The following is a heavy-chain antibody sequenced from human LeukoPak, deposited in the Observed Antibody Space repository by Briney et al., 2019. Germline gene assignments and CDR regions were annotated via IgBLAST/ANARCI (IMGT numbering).Heavy chain of an antibody. J-gene: IGHJ4*02. Sequence: GGSLRLSCAASGFTFSSYSMNWVRQAPGKGLEWVSSISSSSSYIYYADPVKGRFTISRDNAKNSLYLQMNSLRAEDTAVYYCARGGYDSSYFDYWGQGTLVTVSS. CDR1: GFTFSSYS. CDR2: ISSSSSYI. D-gene: IGHD5-12*01. CDR3: ARGGYDSSYFDY. V-gene: IGHV3-21*01.